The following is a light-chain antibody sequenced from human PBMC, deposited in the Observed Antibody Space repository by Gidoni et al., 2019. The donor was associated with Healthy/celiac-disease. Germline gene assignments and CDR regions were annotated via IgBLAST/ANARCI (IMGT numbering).Light chain of an antibody. Sequence: IQLTDSPSTLSASVGDRVTITCRASQSLSSWLAWYQQKPGKAPKLLIYKASSLESGVPSRFSGSGSGTEFTLTISSLQPDDFATYYCQQYNSYSCSFGQGTKLEIK. CDR1: QSLSSW. J-gene: IGKJ2*04. CDR2: KAS. CDR3: QQYNSYSCS. V-gene: IGKV1-5*03.